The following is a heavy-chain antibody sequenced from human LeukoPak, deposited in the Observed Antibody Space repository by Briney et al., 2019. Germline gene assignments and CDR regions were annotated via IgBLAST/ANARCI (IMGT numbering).Heavy chain of an antibody. V-gene: IGHV3-9*01. Sequence: GGSLRLSCAASGFTFDDYAMHWVRQAPRKGLEWVSGISWNSGSIGYADSVKGRFTISRDNAKNSLYLQMNSLRAEDTALYYCAKAIYGSGSYFDYWGQGTLVTVSS. CDR2: ISWNSGSI. CDR1: GFTFDDYA. CDR3: AKAIYGSGSYFDY. J-gene: IGHJ4*02. D-gene: IGHD3-10*01.